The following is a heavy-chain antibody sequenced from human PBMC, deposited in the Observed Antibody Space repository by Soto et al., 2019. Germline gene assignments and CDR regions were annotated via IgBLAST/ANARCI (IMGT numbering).Heavy chain of an antibody. CDR2: INTGTAST. V-gene: IGHV1-3*04. J-gene: IGHJ6*02. Sequence: QVHLVQSGAEVKKPGASVKVSCKASGYSFSDYTIHWVRRAPGQPPEWMARINTGTASTEYSQKFQGRVTITRDTSATTAYIDLSSLRSEDTAVYYCARGPQDSYGMDVWGQGTTVTVS. CDR3: ARGPQDSYGMDV. CDR1: GYSFSDYT.